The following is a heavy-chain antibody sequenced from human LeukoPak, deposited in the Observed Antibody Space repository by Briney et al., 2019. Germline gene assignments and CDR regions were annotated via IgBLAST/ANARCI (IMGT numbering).Heavy chain of an antibody. V-gene: IGHV1-18*01. CDR1: GYTFTSYG. D-gene: IGHD2-15*01. CDR2: ISAYNGNT. J-gene: IGHJ5*02. CDR3: ARDQYKGYCSGGSCYRFDP. Sequence: ASVKVSCKASGYTFTSYGIGWVRQAPGQGLEWMGWISAYNGNTNYVQKLQGRVTMTTDTSTSTAYMEQRSLRSDDTAVYYCARDQYKGYCSGGSCYRFDPWGQGTLVTVP.